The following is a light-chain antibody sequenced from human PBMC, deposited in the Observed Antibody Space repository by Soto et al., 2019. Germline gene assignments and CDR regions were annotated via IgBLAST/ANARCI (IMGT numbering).Light chain of an antibody. V-gene: IGLV2-14*03. CDR2: DVS. CDR1: SSDVGAYNF. CDR3: SSYTSTSTPVV. J-gene: IGLJ2*01. Sequence: QSALTQPASVSGSPGQSITISCTGTSSDVGAYNFVSWHQQHPGQAPKLMIYDVSNRPSGVSNRFSGSKSGNTASLTISGLQAEDEADYYCSSYTSTSTPVVFGGGTKLTVL.